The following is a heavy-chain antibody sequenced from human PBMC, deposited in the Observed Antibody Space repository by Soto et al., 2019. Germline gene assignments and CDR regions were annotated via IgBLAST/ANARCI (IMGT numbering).Heavy chain of an antibody. D-gene: IGHD6-13*01. Sequence: QVQLVQSGAEVKKPGSSVKVSCKASGGTFSSYAISWVRQAPGQGLEWMGGIIPIFGTANYAQKFQGRVTITADESTRQAYMEMSSQRSEDTAVYYCARTYSSTMGPDDLGPFYPWGQGTLVTVSS. CDR3: ARTYSSTMGPDDLGPFYP. CDR1: GGTFSSYA. J-gene: IGHJ5*02. V-gene: IGHV1-69*01. CDR2: IIPIFGTA.